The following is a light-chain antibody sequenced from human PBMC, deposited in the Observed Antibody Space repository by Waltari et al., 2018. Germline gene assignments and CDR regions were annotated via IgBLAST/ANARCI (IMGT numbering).Light chain of an antibody. J-gene: IGLJ2*01. Sequence: QSPLTQPAPVSASPGQSITISCTGTSRDIGNDTIVTWYQQHSGKVPKLIIYDVTQRPSGVSDRFSGSKSGNTASLTISGLQEDDEADYYCCSYAVSSTLVFGGGTKVTVL. V-gene: IGLV2-23*02. CDR2: DVT. CDR1: SRDIGNDTI. CDR3: CSYAVSSTLV.